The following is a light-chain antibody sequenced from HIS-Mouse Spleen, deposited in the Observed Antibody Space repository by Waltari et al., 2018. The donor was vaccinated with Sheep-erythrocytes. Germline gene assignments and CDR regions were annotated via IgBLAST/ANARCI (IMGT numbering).Light chain of an antibody. CDR2: AAS. J-gene: IGKJ4*01. V-gene: IGKV1-33*01. CDR1: QSISSY. CDR3: QQYDNLPLT. Sequence: EIQMTQAPSSLSASVGARVTITCRASQSISSYLNWYQQKPGKAPKLLIYAASSLQSGVPSRFSGSGSGTDFTFTISSLQPEDIATYYCQQYDNLPLTFGGGTKVEIK.